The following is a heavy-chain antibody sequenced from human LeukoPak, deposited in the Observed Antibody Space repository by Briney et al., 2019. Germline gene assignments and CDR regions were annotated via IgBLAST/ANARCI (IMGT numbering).Heavy chain of an antibody. CDR1: DASISSSYFY. V-gene: IGHV4-39*01. J-gene: IGHJ4*02. CDR2: VFHSGGT. Sequence: SETLSLTCTVSDASISSSYFYWSWIRQPPGKGLEWIGNVFHSGGTHYSPSLKGRVTISVDTSRKQFSLRLSAATAADTAVYYCARQRGGSWVNDYWGQGTLVTVSS. CDR3: ARQRGGSWVNDY. D-gene: IGHD1-26*01.